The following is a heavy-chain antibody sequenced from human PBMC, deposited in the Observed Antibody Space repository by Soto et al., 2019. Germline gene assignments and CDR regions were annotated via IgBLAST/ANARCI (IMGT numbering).Heavy chain of an antibody. D-gene: IGHD1-1*01. V-gene: IGHV3-53*01. CDR1: GLTVSGKKY. CDR3: ATWHEREHAYDV. CDR2: LYGVDGS. Sequence: QTGGSLRLSCAASGLTVSGKKYVAWVRQAPGKGLEWVSALYGVDGSFYSDSVKGRFTTSSDSSKTTVYLQMNDLRPADTAVYYCATWHEREHAYDVWGQGTTVTVSS. J-gene: IGHJ3*01.